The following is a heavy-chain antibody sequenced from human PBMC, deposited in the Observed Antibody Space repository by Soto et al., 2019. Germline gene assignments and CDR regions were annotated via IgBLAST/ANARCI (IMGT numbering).Heavy chain of an antibody. CDR1: GFTFSSYA. Sequence: HPGGSLRLSCVASGFTFSSYAMDWVRQAPGKGLEWVSSISDTGGSTYYADSVKGRFTISRDNSKSTLFLQMNSLGAEDSALYYCAREYCSGGTCYAFFQHWGQGTVVTVSS. D-gene: IGHD2-15*01. CDR3: AREYCSGGTCYAFFQH. J-gene: IGHJ1*01. V-gene: IGHV3-23*01. CDR2: ISDTGGST.